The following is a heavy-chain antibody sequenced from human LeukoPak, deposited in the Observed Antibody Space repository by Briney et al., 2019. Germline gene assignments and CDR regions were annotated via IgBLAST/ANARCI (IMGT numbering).Heavy chain of an antibody. Sequence: SETLSLTCAVYGGSFSGYYWGWIRQPPGKGLEWIGEINHSGSTNYNPSLKSRVTISVDTSKNQFSLKLSSVTAADTAVYYCARHLGAAAKSFPRAKSYNWFDPWGQGTLVTVSS. CDR3: ARHLGAAAKSFPRAKSYNWFDP. CDR1: GGSFSGYY. V-gene: IGHV4-34*01. D-gene: IGHD6-13*01. CDR2: INHSGST. J-gene: IGHJ5*02.